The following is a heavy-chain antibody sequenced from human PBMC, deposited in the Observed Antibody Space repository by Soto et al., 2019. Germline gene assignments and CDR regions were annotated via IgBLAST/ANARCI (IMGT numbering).Heavy chain of an antibody. J-gene: IGHJ5*02. CDR1: GGSISSGDYY. CDR2: IYYSGST. D-gene: IGHD2-15*01. CDR3: AKRYCSGGSCLFDP. Sequence: QVQLQESGPGLVKPSQTLSLTCTVSGGSISSGDYYWSWIRQPPGTGLEWIGYIYYSGSTYSNTSLESRFTISVDTSKSQFALKLSSVTAADTAVYYGAKRYCSGGSCLFDPWGQGTLVTVSS. V-gene: IGHV4-30-4*01.